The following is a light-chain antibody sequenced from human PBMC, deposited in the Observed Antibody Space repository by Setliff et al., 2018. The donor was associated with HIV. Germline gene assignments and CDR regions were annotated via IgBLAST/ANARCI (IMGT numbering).Light chain of an antibody. CDR3: SSYAGSTV. CDR2: DVD. Sequence: QSVLTQPASVSGSPGQSITVSCSGTISDVNGYNYVSWYQQHPGKAPKLVIFDVDKRPSGVPDRFSGSKSGNTASLTVSGLQAEDEADYYCSSYAGSTVFGTGTKV. V-gene: IGLV2-8*01. J-gene: IGLJ1*01. CDR1: ISDVNGYNY.